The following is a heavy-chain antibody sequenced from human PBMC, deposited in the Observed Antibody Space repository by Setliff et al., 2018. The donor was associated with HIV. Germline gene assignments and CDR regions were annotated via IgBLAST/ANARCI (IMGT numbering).Heavy chain of an antibody. Sequence: PSETLSLTCAVYGGSFSGYYWSWIRQPPGKGLEWIGYISYSGTTNYNLSLKSRVSMSVDMSKNQFSLKLNSVTAADTAIYYCARMSGSYPFDYWGQGTLVTVSS. D-gene: IGHD2-15*01. V-gene: IGHV4-59*01. CDR3: ARMSGSYPFDY. CDR1: GGSFSGYY. J-gene: IGHJ4*02. CDR2: ISYSGTT.